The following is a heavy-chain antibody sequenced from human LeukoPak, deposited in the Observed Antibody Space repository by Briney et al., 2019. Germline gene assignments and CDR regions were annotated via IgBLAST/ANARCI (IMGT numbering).Heavy chain of an antibody. CDR2: IYTSRSN. D-gene: IGHD2-21*02. V-gene: IGHV4-61*02. Sequence: SETLSLTCTASGGTISSGSHYWIWIPQPAGQGLEWIGRIYTSRSNNYNTSLKSRVTISADTSKNQFSLKLNSMTAAGTAFYYCARGAAAAILFDYWGQGTLVTVSS. CDR3: ARGAAAAILFDY. J-gene: IGHJ4*02. CDR1: GGTISSGSHY.